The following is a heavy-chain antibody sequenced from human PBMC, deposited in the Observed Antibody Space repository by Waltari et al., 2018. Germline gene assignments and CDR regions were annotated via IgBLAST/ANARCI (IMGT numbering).Heavy chain of an antibody. CDR3: ANGPRGGYYMDV. J-gene: IGHJ6*03. D-gene: IGHD3-10*01. Sequence: QVQLVESGGGVVQPGGSLRLSCAASGFIFSNSVMYWVRQAPGKGLEWVAVIRHDGTVTYYGDSGKGRFTISRDNSKDTLSLQMNSLRAEDTAMYYCANGPRGGYYMDVWGKGTTVTVSS. V-gene: IGHV3-30*02. CDR1: GFIFSNSV. CDR2: IRHDGTVT.